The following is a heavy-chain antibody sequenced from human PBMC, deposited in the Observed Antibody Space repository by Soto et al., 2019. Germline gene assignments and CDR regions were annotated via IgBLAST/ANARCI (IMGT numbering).Heavy chain of an antibody. D-gene: IGHD3-10*01. J-gene: IGHJ4*02. CDR1: GGSISTYY. CDR2: IYYSGST. V-gene: IGHV4-59*12. CDR3: AREAFYGSGSSNY. Sequence: PSETLSLTCTVSGGSISTYYWNWIRQPPGKGLEWIGYIYYSGSTYYNPSLKSRVTISVDTSKNQFSLKLSSVTAADTAVYYCAREAFYGSGSSNYWGQGTLVTVSS.